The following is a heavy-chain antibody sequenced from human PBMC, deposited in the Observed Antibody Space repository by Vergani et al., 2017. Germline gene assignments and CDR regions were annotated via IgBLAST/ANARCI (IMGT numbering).Heavy chain of an antibody. J-gene: IGHJ5*02. CDR2: IDWDDDK. CDR1: CFSLITDGMC. CDR3: ARGYCSARNWPKFDP. V-gene: IGHV2-70*15. D-gene: IGHD2-15*01. Sequence: QLTLRESGPALVKPTQTLTLTCTFSCFSLITDGMCVSWLRQPPGKALEWLVRIDWDDDKYYSTSLKTRLTISKDTSKNQVVLTMTNMEPVDTATYYCARGYCSARNWPKFDPWGQGMLVTVSS.